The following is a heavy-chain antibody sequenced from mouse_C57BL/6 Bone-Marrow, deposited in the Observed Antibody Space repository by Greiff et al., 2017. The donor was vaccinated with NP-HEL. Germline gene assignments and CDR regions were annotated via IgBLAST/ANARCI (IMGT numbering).Heavy chain of an antibody. V-gene: IGHV6-3*01. CDR1: GFTFSNYW. CDR3: TVSGPYWYFDV. J-gene: IGHJ1*03. Sequence: DVKLVESGGGLVQPGGSMKLSCVASGFTFSNYWMNWVRQSPEKGLEWVAQIRLKSDNYATHYAESVKGRFTISRDDSKSSVYLQMNNLRAEDTGIYYCTVSGPYWYFDVWGTGTTVTVSS. CDR2: IRLKSDNYAT.